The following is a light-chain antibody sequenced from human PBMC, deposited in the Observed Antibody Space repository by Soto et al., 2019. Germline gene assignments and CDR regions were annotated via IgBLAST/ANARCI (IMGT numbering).Light chain of an antibody. CDR1: SSDVGGYDY. CDR2: DVS. J-gene: IGLJ1*01. CDR3: CSYAGSYTYV. Sequence: QSVLTQPRSVSGSPGQSVTISCTGTSSDVGGYDYVSWYQQHPGKAPKHMIYDVSKRPSGVPDRFSGSKSGNTASLTNSGLQAEDEADYYCCSYAGSYTYVFGTGTKLTVL. V-gene: IGLV2-11*01.